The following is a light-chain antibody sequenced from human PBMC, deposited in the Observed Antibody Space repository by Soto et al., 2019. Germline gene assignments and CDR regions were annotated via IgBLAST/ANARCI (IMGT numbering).Light chain of an antibody. Sequence: QSALTQPRSVSGSPGQSVTISCTGTSSDVGTYNYVSWYQQHPGKAPKLMVYDVSKRPSGVPDRFSGSKSGNTASLTISGLQAEDEADYYCCSYAGSYTPFGGGTNLTVL. CDR2: DVS. V-gene: IGLV2-11*01. CDR3: CSYAGSYTP. CDR1: SSDVGTYNY. J-gene: IGLJ2*01.